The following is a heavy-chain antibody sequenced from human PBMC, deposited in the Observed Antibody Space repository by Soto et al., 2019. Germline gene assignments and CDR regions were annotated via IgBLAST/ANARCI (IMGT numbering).Heavy chain of an antibody. Sequence: EVQLVESGGDLVQPGGSLRLSCAASGLTVSSNYMSWVRQAPGKGLEWVSVIYTGDTTYYADSVKGRFTISRDNSXNTVYLQMNSLRAEDTAVDYCARDRAPVTGWYFDFWGRGTLVTVTS. D-gene: IGHD3-10*01. CDR3: ARDRAPVTGWYFDF. CDR1: GLTVSSNY. V-gene: IGHV3-66*01. CDR2: IYTGDTT. J-gene: IGHJ2*01.